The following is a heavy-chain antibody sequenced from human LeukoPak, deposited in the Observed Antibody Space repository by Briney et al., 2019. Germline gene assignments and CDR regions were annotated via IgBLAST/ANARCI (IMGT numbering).Heavy chain of an antibody. CDR2: ISYDGSNK. J-gene: IGHJ6*02. CDR1: GFTFSSYG. Sequence: GRSLRLSRAASGFTFSSYGMHWVRQAPGKGLEWVAAISYDGSNKYYADSVKGRFAISRDNSKNTLYLQMDSLRAEDTAVYYCAKDARGYYYGSGSYTRGYYYGMDVWGQGTTVTVSS. CDR3: AKDARGYYYGSGSYTRGYYYGMDV. V-gene: IGHV3-30*18. D-gene: IGHD3-10*01.